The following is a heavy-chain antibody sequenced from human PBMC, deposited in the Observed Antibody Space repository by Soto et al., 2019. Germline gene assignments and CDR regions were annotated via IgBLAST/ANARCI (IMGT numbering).Heavy chain of an antibody. Sequence: EVQLVESGGGAVRPGGSLRLSCAASGFTFDDYGLSWVRQAPGKGLEWVSGINWNGGSTRYADSVKGRFTISRDNAKNSLYLQMNSLRAGDTALYYCASGIVGATTYGMDVWGQGTTVTVSS. J-gene: IGHJ6*02. CDR3: ASGIVGATTYGMDV. CDR2: INWNGGST. D-gene: IGHD1-26*01. V-gene: IGHV3-20*04. CDR1: GFTFDDYG.